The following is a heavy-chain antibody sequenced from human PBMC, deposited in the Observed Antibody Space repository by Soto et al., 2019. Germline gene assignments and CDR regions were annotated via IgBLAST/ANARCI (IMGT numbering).Heavy chain of an antibody. D-gene: IGHD2-15*01. CDR2: LYSGRGT. Sequence: DVQLVESGGGLIQPGGSLTLSCAASGFAFSGTKYLAWVRQAPGKGLEWVSALYSGRGTFYADSVKGRFSISKDNSKNTFFLQLSGLRPDDTAVYYCATWLLREHASDVWGQGTMVTVSS. J-gene: IGHJ3*01. V-gene: IGHV3-53*01. CDR1: GFAFSGTKY. CDR3: ATWLLREHASDV.